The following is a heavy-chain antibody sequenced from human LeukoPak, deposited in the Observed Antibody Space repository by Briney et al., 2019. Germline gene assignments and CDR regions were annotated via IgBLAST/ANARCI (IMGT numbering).Heavy chain of an antibody. D-gene: IGHD6-13*01. J-gene: IGHJ4*02. Sequence: EASVKVSCKTSGYTFTSYGISWVRQAPGQGLEWMGWISTLNGDTKYAQKFQGRVTMTTDTTTSTVSVELRSLRFDDTAVYYCARSHSSSWYVFEYWGQGTLATVSP. CDR2: ISTLNGDT. V-gene: IGHV1-18*01. CDR3: ARSHSSSWYVFEY. CDR1: GYTFTSYG.